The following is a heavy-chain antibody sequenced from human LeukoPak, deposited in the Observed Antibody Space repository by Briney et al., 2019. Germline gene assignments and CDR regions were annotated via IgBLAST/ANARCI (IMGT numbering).Heavy chain of an antibody. CDR1: GITFSSYA. D-gene: IGHD2-2*01. Sequence: GGSLRLSCAASGITFSSYAMSWVRQAPGKGLEWVSTISGSGDSTYYADSVKGRFTISRDNSKNTLYLQMNSLRAEDTAVYYCAKAYCSSTSCRYFDYWGQGTLVTVSS. CDR2: ISGSGDST. CDR3: AKAYCSSTSCRYFDY. V-gene: IGHV3-23*01. J-gene: IGHJ4*02.